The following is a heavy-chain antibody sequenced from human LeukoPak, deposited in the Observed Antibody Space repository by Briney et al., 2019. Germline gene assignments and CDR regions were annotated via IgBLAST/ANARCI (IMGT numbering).Heavy chain of an antibody. Sequence: GGSLRLSCAASGFTFSXXXXXXXRQAPXXXXXXXXXXXXXGSNKYYADSVKGRXXISRDNSKNSLYLQMTSLRTEDTASYYCAKDLRPAVVEVATKTFDYWGQGTLVTVSS. CDR3: AKDLRPAVVEVATKTFDY. V-gene: IGHV3-30-3*01. CDR2: XXXXGSNK. CDR1: GFTFSXXX. J-gene: IGHJ4*02. D-gene: IGHD5-24*01.